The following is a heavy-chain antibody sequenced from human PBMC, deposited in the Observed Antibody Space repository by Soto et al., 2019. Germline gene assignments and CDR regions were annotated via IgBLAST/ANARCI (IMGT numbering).Heavy chain of an antibody. CDR2: IYYSGST. Sequence: SETLSLTCTVSGGSISSYYWSWIRQPPGKGLEWIGYIYYSGSTNYNPSLKSRVTISVDTSKNQFSLKLSSVTAADTAVYYCARWIQLRYYFDYWGQGTLVTSPQ. CDR1: GGSISSYY. V-gene: IGHV4-59*01. D-gene: IGHD5-18*01. CDR3: ARWIQLRYYFDY. J-gene: IGHJ4*02.